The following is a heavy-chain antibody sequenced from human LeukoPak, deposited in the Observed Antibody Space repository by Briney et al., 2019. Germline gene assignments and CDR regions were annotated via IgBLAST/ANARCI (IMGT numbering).Heavy chain of an antibody. CDR1: GFTFSRYW. J-gene: IGHJ6*04. V-gene: IGHV3-7*01. CDR2: INEDGSEK. D-gene: IGHD3-10*02. Sequence: PGGSLRLSCAASGFTFSRYWMSWLRQAPGKGLEGVANINEDGSEKYYVDSVKGRFTISRDNAKNSLYLQMNSLRAEDTAVYYCAELGITMIGGVWGKGTTVTISS. CDR3: AELGITMIGGV.